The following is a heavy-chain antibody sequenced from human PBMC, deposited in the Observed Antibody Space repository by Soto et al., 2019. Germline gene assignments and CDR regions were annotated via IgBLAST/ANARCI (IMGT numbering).Heavy chain of an antibody. CDR2: ITSSSGHI. Sequence: GGSLRLSCEASGFTLTTYTMNWVRQASGKGVEWVSSITSSSGHIYYADSVKGRFTISRDNARNSLYLQMNSLRAEDTAVYYCVRERGLSSFYGMDVWGQGTTVTVSS. CDR3: VRERGLSSFYGMDV. V-gene: IGHV3-21*01. J-gene: IGHJ6*02. D-gene: IGHD3-10*01. CDR1: GFTLTTYT.